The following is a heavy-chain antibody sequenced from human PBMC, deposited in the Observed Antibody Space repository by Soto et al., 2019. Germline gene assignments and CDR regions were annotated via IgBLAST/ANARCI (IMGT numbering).Heavy chain of an antibody. V-gene: IGHV3-30*04. J-gene: IGHJ4*02. CDR3: ARDSASSNASTQFDN. CDR2: VSSDGNHA. D-gene: IGHD2-15*01. CDR1: GFTFSSDA. Sequence: PGGSLRLSCVGSGFTFSSDALHWVRQAPGKGLEWVAVVSSDGNHAYYPDHVKGRFTISRDNSQSTVYLQMKSLKPEDTATYCCARDSASSNASTQFDNWGQGTLVTVSS.